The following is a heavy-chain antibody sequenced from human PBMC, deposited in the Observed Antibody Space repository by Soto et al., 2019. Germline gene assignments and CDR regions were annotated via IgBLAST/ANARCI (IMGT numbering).Heavy chain of an antibody. V-gene: IGHV5-51*01. D-gene: IGHD6-13*01. CDR3: ARTAAAGKYYYGMDV. CDR1: GYSFTSYG. CDR2: IYPGDSDT. J-gene: IGHJ6*02. Sequence: GESLKISCKGSGYSFTSYGIGWVRQMPGKGLELMGIIYPGDSDTRYSPSFQGQVTISADKSISTAYLQWSSLKASDTAMYYCARTAAAGKYYYGMDVWGQGTTVTVS.